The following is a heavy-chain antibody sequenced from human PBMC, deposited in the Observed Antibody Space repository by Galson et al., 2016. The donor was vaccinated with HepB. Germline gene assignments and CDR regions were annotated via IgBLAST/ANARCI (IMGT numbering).Heavy chain of an antibody. Sequence: SLRLSCAASDFRFSSYNMVWVRQVPGKGLEWVAVVWYDGVKKFYGESVRGRFTVSRDNSENSLSLQMTSLRDEDSAVYYCVRGDVYIPGDLWGQGTTVTVSS. J-gene: IGHJ6*02. CDR2: VWYDGVKK. V-gene: IGHV3-33*01. CDR3: VRGDVYIPGDL. D-gene: IGHD5-24*01. CDR1: DFRFSSYN.